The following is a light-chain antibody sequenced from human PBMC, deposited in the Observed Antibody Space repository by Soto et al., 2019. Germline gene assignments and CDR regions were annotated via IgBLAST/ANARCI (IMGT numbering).Light chain of an antibody. CDR1: QALSNY. J-gene: IGKJ4*01. CDR3: QQLSRYPLT. V-gene: IGKV1-9*01. CDR2: SAS. Sequence: DIHLTQSPSGLSASVLDTVAITFLASQALSNYLAWYQQKPGKAPDLLIYSASTLQSGVPSRFSGSGSETEFSLTIRALQPEDFATYYCQQLSRYPLTFGGGTKVDIK.